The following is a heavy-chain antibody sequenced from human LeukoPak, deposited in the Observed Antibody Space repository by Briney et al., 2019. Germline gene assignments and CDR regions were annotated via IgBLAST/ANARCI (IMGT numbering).Heavy chain of an antibody. D-gene: IGHD3-16*01. V-gene: IGHV4-59*08. J-gene: IGHJ2*01. CDR3: ARLKLGAYFDL. CDR2: VYNSGDT. CDR1: GGSISSHY. Sequence: KASETLSLTCTVSGGSISSHYWSWIRQSPGKGLEWVGYVYNSGDTGKNPSLKSRVTILLDTSKNQCSLKLTSVSAADTAVYYCARLKLGAYFDLWGRGTLVTVSS.